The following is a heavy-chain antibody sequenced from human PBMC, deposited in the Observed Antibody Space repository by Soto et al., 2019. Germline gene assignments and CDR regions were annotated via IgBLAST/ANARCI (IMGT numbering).Heavy chain of an antibody. CDR3: ASGVVPAAIAGPFDY. Sequence: QVQLVQSGAEVKKPGSSVKVSCKASGGTFSSYAISWVRQAPGQGLEWMGGIIPIFGTAKYAQKFQGRVTITADESTSTAYMELSSLRSEDTVVYYCASGVVPAAIAGPFDYWGQGTLVTVSS. CDR1: GGTFSSYA. D-gene: IGHD2-2*02. J-gene: IGHJ4*02. CDR2: IIPIFGTA. V-gene: IGHV1-69*01.